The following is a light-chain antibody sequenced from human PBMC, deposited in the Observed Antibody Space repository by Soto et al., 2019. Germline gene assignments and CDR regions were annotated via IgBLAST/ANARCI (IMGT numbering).Light chain of an antibody. Sequence: DIVLTQSPGTLSLSPGERANLSCRASQVVTNFAWYQQKPGQAPRLLIYDVSKRATGIPARFSGSGSGADSTLTISSLEHEEFGVYYCLQRNVWLRSFVQGKRLEIK. V-gene: IGKV3-11*01. CDR1: QVVTN. J-gene: IGKJ5*01. CDR2: DVS. CDR3: LQRNVWLRS.